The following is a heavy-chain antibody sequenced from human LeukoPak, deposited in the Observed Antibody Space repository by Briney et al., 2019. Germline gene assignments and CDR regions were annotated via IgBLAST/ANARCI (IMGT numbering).Heavy chain of an antibody. CDR3: ARYPITYYYGSGSSPPFDY. CDR1: GLTFSSYG. CDR2: IWYDGSNK. V-gene: IGHV3-33*01. J-gene: IGHJ4*02. Sequence: GGSLRLSCAASGLTFSSYGMHWVRQAPGKGLEWVAVIWYDGSNKYYADSVKGRFTISRDNSKNTLYLQMNSLRAEDTAVYYCARYPITYYYGSGSSPPFDYWGQGTLVTVSS. D-gene: IGHD3-10*01.